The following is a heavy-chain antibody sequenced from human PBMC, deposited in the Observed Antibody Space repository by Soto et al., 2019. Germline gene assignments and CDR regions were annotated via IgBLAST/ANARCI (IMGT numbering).Heavy chain of an antibody. CDR1: GYTFTSYG. CDR2: ISAYNGNT. V-gene: IGHV1-18*01. D-gene: IGHD3-22*01. CDR3: ARDRDYYYYDSSGYKGDAFDI. Sequence: ASVKVSCKASGYTFTSYGISWVRQAPGQGLEWMGWISAYNGNTNYAQKLQGRVTMTTDTSTSTAYMELRGLRSDDTAVYYCARDRDYYYYDSSGYKGDAFDIWGQGTMVTVSS. J-gene: IGHJ3*02.